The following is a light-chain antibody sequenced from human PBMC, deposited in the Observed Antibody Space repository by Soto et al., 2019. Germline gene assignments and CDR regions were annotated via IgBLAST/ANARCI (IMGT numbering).Light chain of an antibody. CDR1: QSVGSY. CDR3: QQYGSSIT. CDR2: RAS. J-gene: IGKJ5*01. Sequence: IVLTQSPATLSLSPVERATLSCRASQSVGSYLAWYQHKPGQAPRLLIYRASTRATGIPDRFSGSGSGTDFTLTISRLEPEDFAVYYCQQYGSSITFGQGTRLEIK. V-gene: IGKV3-20*01.